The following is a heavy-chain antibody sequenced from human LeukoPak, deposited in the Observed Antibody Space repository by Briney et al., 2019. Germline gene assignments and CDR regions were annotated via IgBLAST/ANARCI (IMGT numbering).Heavy chain of an antibody. CDR1: GYIFINYG. CDR3: ARGYYYDSSGYYPDDH. D-gene: IGHD3-22*01. Sequence: ASVKVSCKASGYIFINYGVSWVRQAPGQGRECMGWISAYNGKTNYAQKLQGRVTLTTDTSTSTAYMELRSLRSDDTAVYYCARGYYYDSSGYYPDDHWGQGTLVTVSS. J-gene: IGHJ4*02. CDR2: ISAYNGKT. V-gene: IGHV1-18*01.